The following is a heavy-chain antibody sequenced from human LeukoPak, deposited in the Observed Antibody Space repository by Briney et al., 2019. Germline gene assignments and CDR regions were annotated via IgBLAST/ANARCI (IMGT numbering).Heavy chain of an antibody. CDR2: IGGGGVST. J-gene: IGHJ2*01. V-gene: IGHV3-23*01. CDR1: GVTFNTYA. CDR3: AKAVRGYQWYLDL. D-gene: IGHD5-12*01. Sequence: GGSLRLSCAASGVTFNTYAMSWVRQAPGMGLEWVSSIGGGGVSTYYADSVKGRFTISRDNSKNTLYLQMNSLRAEDTAIYYCAKAVRGYQWYLDLWGRGTLVTVSS.